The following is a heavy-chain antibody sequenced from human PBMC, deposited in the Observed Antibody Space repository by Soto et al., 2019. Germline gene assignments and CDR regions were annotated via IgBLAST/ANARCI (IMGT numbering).Heavy chain of an antibody. CDR1: GFTFSSYS. Sequence: EVQLVESGGGLVQPGGSLRLSCAASGFTFSSYSMNWVRQAPGKGLEWVSYISSSSSIIYYADAEKGRFTISRDNAKNSLYVKMSSARDEDTAVYYCARDRHRHIVVVTAPNWFDPWGQGTLVTVSS. J-gene: IGHJ5*02. CDR2: ISSSSSII. D-gene: IGHD2-21*02. CDR3: ARDRHRHIVVVTAPNWFDP. V-gene: IGHV3-48*02.